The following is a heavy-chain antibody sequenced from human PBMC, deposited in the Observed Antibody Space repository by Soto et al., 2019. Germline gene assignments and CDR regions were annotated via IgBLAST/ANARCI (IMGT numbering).Heavy chain of an antibody. CDR1: GFRFSDYW. Sequence: GGSLRRSCASSGFRFSDYWMTCVRQAPWKGLEWLANIKNDGAEKYYVDSVKGRFTISIDNAKNSLFLQMNSLRAEDTAVYYCVKGGEFDIIKMTGWGKGTRVTVSS. CDR3: VKGGEFDIIKMTG. V-gene: IGHV3-7*03. CDR2: IKNDGAEK. D-gene: IGHD3-16*01. J-gene: IGHJ4*02.